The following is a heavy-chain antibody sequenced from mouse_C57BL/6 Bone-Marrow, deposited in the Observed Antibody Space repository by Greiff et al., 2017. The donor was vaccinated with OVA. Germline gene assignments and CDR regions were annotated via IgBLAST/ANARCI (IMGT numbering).Heavy chain of an antibody. Sequence: QVQLKQPGAELVRPGSSVKLSCKASGYTFTSYWMDWVKQRPGQGLEWIGNIYPSDSETHYNQKFKDKATLTVDKSSSTAYMQLSSLTSEDSAVYYCARGGGSSYLYAMDYWGQGTSVTVSS. V-gene: IGHV1-61*01. CDR2: IYPSDSET. CDR3: ARGGGSSYLYAMDY. D-gene: IGHD1-1*01. J-gene: IGHJ4*01. CDR1: GYTFTSYW.